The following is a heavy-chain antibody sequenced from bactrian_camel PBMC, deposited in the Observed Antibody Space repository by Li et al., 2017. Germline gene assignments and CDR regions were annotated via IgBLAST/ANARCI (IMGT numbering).Heavy chain of an antibody. CDR3: ARSRFVFRGCDLSTSGYYY. CDR1: GYTVSSTR. CDR2: IGRDGIT. J-gene: IGHJ4*01. Sequence: HVQLVESGGGSVQPGGSLRLSCAASGYTVSSTRMGWFRQAPGKEREGVACIGRDGITMYSDSVKGRFTISKDNAMNTLYLQMDSLKPEDSAMYYCARSRFVFRGCDLSTSGYYYGGQGTQVTVS. V-gene: IGHV3S53*01. D-gene: IGHD5*01.